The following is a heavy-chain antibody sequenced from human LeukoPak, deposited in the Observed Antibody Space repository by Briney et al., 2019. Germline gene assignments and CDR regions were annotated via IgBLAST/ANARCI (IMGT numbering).Heavy chain of an antibody. CDR2: INAGNGNT. J-gene: IGHJ6*02. CDR3: ARDLRSSSWTPYYYGMDV. D-gene: IGHD6-13*01. Sequence: GASVKVSCKASGYTFTSYAMHWVRQAPGQRLEWMGWINAGNGNTKYSQKFQGRVTITRDTSASTAYMELSSLRSEDTAVYYCARDLRSSSWTPYYYGMDVWGQGTTVTVSS. V-gene: IGHV1-3*01. CDR1: GYTFTSYA.